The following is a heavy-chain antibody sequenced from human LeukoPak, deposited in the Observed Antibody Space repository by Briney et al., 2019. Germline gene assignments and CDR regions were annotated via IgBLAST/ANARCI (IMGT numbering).Heavy chain of an antibody. CDR1: GFTFSSYS. CDR2: ITSSSSII. V-gene: IGHV3-48*01. CDR3: ARVGLWHYPVDS. D-gene: IGHD1-7*01. Sequence: GGSLRLSCAASGFTFSSYSMNWVRQAPGKGLEWVSYITSSSSIIYYGDSVKGRFTVSRDNAKDSLYLQMNSLRAEDTAVYYCARVGLWHYPVDSWGQGTLVTVSS. J-gene: IGHJ4*02.